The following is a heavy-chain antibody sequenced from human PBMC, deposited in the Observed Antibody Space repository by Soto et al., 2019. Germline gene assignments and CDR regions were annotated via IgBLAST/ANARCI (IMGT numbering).Heavy chain of an antibody. V-gene: IGHV3-7*01. D-gene: IGHD3-10*01. CDR1: GFTFSDYW. CDR3: ATRITMVRGVIIGANAFDI. Sequence: EVQLVESGGGLVQPGGSLRLSCAASGFTFSDYWMSWVRQAPGKGLEWVANMKQDGSARYYVDSVKGRFTISRDNAKNSLYLQMNSLRAEDTAVYYCATRITMVRGVIIGANAFDIWGQGTMVTVSS. CDR2: MKQDGSAR. J-gene: IGHJ3*02.